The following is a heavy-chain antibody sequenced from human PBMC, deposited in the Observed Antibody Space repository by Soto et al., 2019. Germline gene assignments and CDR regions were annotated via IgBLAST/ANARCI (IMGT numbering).Heavy chain of an antibody. CDR2: INHGGST. CDR1: GGSISGYY. D-gene: IGHD3-3*01. V-gene: IGHV4-34*01. Sequence: SETLSLPWAVYGGSISGYYCRRIIQPPGKGLEWIGEINHGGSTNYNPSLKSRVTISVDTSKNQFSLKLSSVTAADTAVYYCARGKPFGYYAMDVWGQGTTVTVSS. CDR3: ARGKPFGYYAMDV. J-gene: IGHJ6*02.